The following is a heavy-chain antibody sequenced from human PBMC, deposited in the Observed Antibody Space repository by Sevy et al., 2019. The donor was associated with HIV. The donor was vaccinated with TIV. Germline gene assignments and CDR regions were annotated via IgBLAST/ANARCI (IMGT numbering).Heavy chain of an antibody. CDR2: IYWNDDK. D-gene: IGHD3-22*01. J-gene: IGHJ3*02. CDR1: GFSRSTREVG. V-gene: IGHV2-5*01. CDR3: AHTSYDTSGYYNHDAFDI. Sequence: SGPTLVRPTQTLTLTCTFSGFSRSTREVGVGWIRQRPGKALKWLALIYWNDDKRYSPSLKSRLTITKDTSKNQVILTMTNMDPVDTATYYCAHTSYDTSGYYNHDAFDIWGQGTMVTVSS.